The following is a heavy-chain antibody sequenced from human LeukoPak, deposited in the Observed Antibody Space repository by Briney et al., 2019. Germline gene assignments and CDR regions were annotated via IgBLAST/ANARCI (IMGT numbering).Heavy chain of an antibody. V-gene: IGHV3-23*01. Sequence: GGSLRLSCAVSGFTFSSYWIHWVRQAPGKGLEWVSAISGNGGRTYSADSVQGRFTISRDNSKNTVYLQMDNLRAEDSAMYYCAKAHSISWPYAFDSWGQGTLVTVSS. J-gene: IGHJ4*02. CDR3: AKAHSISWPYAFDS. CDR1: GFTFSSYW. D-gene: IGHD6-13*01. CDR2: ISGNGGRT.